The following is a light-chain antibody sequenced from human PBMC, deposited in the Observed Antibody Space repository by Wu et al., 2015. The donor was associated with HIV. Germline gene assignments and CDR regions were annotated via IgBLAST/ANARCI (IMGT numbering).Light chain of an antibody. CDR3: QQYGSSPWT. V-gene: IGKV3-20*01. J-gene: IGKJ1*01. CDR1: QSISANY. Sequence: EIVLTQSPGTLPVSPGERATLFCRASQSISANYVAWYQQKPGQAPRLLIFGVSNRATGVPPRFSGSGSGTDFTLTISRLEPEDFAVYYCQQYGSSPWTFGQGTKVEIK. CDR2: GVS.